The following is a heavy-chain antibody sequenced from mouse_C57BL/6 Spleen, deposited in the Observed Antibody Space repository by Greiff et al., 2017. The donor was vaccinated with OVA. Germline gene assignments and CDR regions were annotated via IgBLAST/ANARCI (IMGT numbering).Heavy chain of an antibody. CDR1: GYTFTDYE. V-gene: IGHV1-15*01. CDR3: TREDSSGGFDY. D-gene: IGHD3-2*02. CDR2: IDPETGGT. J-gene: IGHJ2*01. Sequence: VQLQQSGAELVRPGASVTLSCKASGYTFTDYEMHWVKQTPVHGLEWIGAIDPETGGTAYNQKFKGKAILTADKSSSTAYMGLRSLTSEASAVYYCTREDSSGGFDYWGQGTTLTVSS.